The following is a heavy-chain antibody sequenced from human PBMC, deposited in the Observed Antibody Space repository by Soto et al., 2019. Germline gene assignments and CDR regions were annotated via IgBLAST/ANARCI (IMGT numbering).Heavy chain of an antibody. V-gene: IGHV6-1*01. CDR1: GDSVASNSSA. CDR2: TYYRSKWYN. CDR3: ARDLSGSGCYTYYYGMHV. J-gene: IGHJ6*02. Sequence: VCSSISGDSVASNSSAGNWIRQSPSRGLERLGRTYYRSKWYNDYAVSVKSRITINPDTSKIQFSLQLNSVTQEDTAVYYCARDLSGSGCYTYYYGMHVWGQGTTVTLSS. D-gene: IGHD6-19*01.